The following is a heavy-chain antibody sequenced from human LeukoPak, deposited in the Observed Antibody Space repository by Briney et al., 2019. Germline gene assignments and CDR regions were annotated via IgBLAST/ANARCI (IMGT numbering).Heavy chain of an antibody. CDR2: IYYSGST. Sequence: SETLSLTCTVSGGSISSGDSYWSWIRQPPGKGLEWIGYIYYSGSTYYNPSLKSQVTISVDTSKNQFSLKLSSVTAADTAVYYCARVHLDRAAASWFDPWGQGTLVTVSS. V-gene: IGHV4-30-4*02. CDR3: ARVHLDRAAASWFDP. D-gene: IGHD6-13*01. CDR1: GGSISSGDSY. J-gene: IGHJ5*02.